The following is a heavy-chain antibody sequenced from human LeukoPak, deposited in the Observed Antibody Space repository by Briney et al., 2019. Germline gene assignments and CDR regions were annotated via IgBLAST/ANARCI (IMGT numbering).Heavy chain of an antibody. Sequence: GASVKVSCKASGGTFSRYSISWVRQAPGQGLEWMGWINPNTGGTNYAQKFQGRVTMTRDTSISTASMELSRLRSDDTAVYYCARLVVVPTARWFDPWGQGTLVTVSS. V-gene: IGHV1-2*02. CDR2: INPNTGGT. CDR1: GGTFSRYS. CDR3: ARLVVVPTARWFDP. J-gene: IGHJ5*02. D-gene: IGHD2-2*01.